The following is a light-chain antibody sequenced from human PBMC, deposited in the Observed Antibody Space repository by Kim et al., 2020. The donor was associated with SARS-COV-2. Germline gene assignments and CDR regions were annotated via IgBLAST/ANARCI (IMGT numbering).Light chain of an antibody. V-gene: IGLV2-11*01. J-gene: IGLJ3*02. CDR1: SSDVGGNNY. CDR3: CSYAGSYTWV. Sequence: QSALTQPRSVSGSPGQSVTISCTGTSSDVGGNNYVSWYRHHPAKAPKLMLYDVNKRPSGVPDRFSGSKSGNTASLTISGLQAEDEADYYCCSYAGSYTWVFGGGTQLTVL. CDR2: DVN.